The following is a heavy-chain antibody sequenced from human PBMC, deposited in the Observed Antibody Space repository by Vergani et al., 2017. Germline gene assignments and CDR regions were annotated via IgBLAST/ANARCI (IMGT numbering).Heavy chain of an antibody. CDR1: GFTFSNYG. D-gene: IGHD3-22*01. J-gene: IGHJ6*02. Sequence: QVQLVVSGGGVVQPGGSLRLSCAASGFTFSNYGMHWVRQAPGKGLEWVAFIQYDGSKKYYADSVKGRFTISRDNSKNTLYLQMNSLRAEDTAVYYCAKDQATMIVVVIVAWSYYGMDVWGQGTTVTVSS. CDR3: AKDQATMIVVVIVAWSYYGMDV. CDR2: IQYDGSKK. V-gene: IGHV3-30*02.